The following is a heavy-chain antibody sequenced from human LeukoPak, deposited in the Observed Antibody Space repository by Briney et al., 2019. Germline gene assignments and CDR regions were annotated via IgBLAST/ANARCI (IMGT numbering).Heavy chain of an antibody. CDR1: GGTFSSYA. V-gene: IGHV1-69*04. D-gene: IGHD2-21*02. Sequence: ASVKVSCKASGGTFSSYAISWVRQAPGQGLEWMGRIIPILGIANYAQKFQGRVTITADKSTSTAYKELSSLRSEDTAVYYCAREHAYCGGDCYPSPFDYWGQGTLATVSS. CDR2: IIPILGIA. J-gene: IGHJ4*02. CDR3: AREHAYCGGDCYPSPFDY.